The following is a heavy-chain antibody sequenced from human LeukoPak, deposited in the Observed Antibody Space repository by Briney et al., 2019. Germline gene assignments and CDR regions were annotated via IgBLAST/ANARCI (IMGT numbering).Heavy chain of an antibody. Sequence: PSETLSLTCAVYGGSFSGYYWSWIRQPPGKGLEWIGEINHSGSTNYNPSLKSRVTISVDTSKNQFSLKLSSVTAADTAVYYCARGRGYNSFDYWGQGTLVIVSS. CDR2: INHSGST. CDR3: ARGRGYNSFDY. V-gene: IGHV4-34*01. J-gene: IGHJ4*02. D-gene: IGHD2/OR15-2a*01. CDR1: GGSFSGYY.